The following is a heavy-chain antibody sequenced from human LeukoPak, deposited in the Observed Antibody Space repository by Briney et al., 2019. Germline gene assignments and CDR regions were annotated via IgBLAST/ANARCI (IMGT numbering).Heavy chain of an antibody. Sequence: SETLSLTCTVSGGSISSSSYYWSWIRQPPGKGLEWIGYIYYSGSTNYNPSLKSRVTISVDTSKNQFSLKLSSVTAADTAVYYCARDTGSGSYPDYWGQGTLVTVSS. CDR2: IYYSGST. CDR1: GGSISSSSYY. V-gene: IGHV4-61*01. D-gene: IGHD3-10*01. J-gene: IGHJ4*02. CDR3: ARDTGSGSYPDY.